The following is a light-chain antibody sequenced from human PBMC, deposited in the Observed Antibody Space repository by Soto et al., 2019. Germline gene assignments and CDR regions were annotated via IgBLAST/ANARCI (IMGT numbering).Light chain of an antibody. J-gene: IGKJ1*01. Sequence: DIVMTQSPDSLAVSLGERATINCRSSQSVLYSYNNKNYLAWFQQKPGQPPKLLIYWASTRESGVPDRFSGSGSGTDFTLTISSLQAEDVAVYYCQHYYSDRPWTFGQGTKVEIK. V-gene: IGKV4-1*01. CDR2: WAS. CDR3: QHYYSDRPWT. CDR1: QSVLYSYNNKNY.